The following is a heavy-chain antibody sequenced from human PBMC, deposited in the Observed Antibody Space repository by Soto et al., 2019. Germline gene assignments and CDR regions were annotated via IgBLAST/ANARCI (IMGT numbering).Heavy chain of an antibody. V-gene: IGHV1-69*13. CDR1: GGTFSSYA. CDR2: IIPIFGTA. Sequence: SSVKVSCKASGGTFSSYAISWVRQAPGQGLEWMGGIIPIFGTANYAQKFQGRVTITADESTSTAYMELSSLRSEDTAVYYCARSTREWLASYYGMDVWGQGTTVTVPS. D-gene: IGHD6-19*01. CDR3: ARSTREWLASYYGMDV. J-gene: IGHJ6*02.